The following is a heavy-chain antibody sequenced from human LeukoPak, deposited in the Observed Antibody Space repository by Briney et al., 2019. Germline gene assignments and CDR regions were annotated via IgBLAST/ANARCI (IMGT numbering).Heavy chain of an antibody. V-gene: IGHV4-34*01. J-gene: IGHJ4*02. D-gene: IGHD1-26*01. Sequence: SETLSLTCAVYGGSFSGYYWSWIRQPPGKGLEWIGEINHSGRTNYNPSLKSRVTISVDTSKNQFSLKLSSVTAADTAVYYCARHSASGRDLAYWGQGTLVTVSS. CDR1: GGSFSGYY. CDR2: INHSGRT. CDR3: ARHSASGRDLAY.